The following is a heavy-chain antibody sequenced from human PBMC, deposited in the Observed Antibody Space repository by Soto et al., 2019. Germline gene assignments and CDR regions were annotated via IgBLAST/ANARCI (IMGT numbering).Heavy chain of an antibody. V-gene: IGHV1-69*02. J-gene: IGHJ6*02. Sequence: QVQLVQSGAEVKKPGSSLKVSCKASGGTFSSYTISWVRQAPGQGLEWMGRIIPILGIANYAQKFQGRVTITAYKSTSTAYMELSSLRSEDTAVYYCARTIAAAALDVWGQGTTVTVSS. CDR1: GGTFSSYT. D-gene: IGHD6-13*01. CDR2: IIPILGIA. CDR3: ARTIAAAALDV.